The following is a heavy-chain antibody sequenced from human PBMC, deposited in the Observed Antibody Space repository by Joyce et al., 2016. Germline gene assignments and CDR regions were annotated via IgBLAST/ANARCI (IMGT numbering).Heavy chain of an antibody. V-gene: IGHV4-31*02. CDR3: ARVAGPTEGATFGAFDV. J-gene: IGHJ3*01. CDR1: DDSISNGDYY. CDR2: SYHSGRA. Sequence: QVQLHESRPGLVRPLQTLSLTCFVSDDSISNGDYYWSWIRQRPGRGVEGIGYSYHSGRAFYNPSLKSRVNILVDTSQNHFSLNLKSVTAADTAVYFCARVAGPTEGATFGAFDVWGQGTLVTVSA. D-gene: IGHD3-3*01.